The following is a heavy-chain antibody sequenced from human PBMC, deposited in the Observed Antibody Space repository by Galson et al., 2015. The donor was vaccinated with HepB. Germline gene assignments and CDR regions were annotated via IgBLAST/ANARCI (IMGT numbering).Heavy chain of an antibody. Sequence: SLRLSCAASGFTFSSYAMHWVRQAPGKGLEWVAVISHDGSNKYYADSVKGRFTISRDNSKNTLYLQMNSLRAEDTAVYYCARTKGSCLGDYWGQGTLVTVSS. CDR1: GFTFSSYA. J-gene: IGHJ4*02. CDR2: ISHDGSNK. V-gene: IGHV3-30*04. D-gene: IGHD2-15*01. CDR3: ARTKGSCLGDY.